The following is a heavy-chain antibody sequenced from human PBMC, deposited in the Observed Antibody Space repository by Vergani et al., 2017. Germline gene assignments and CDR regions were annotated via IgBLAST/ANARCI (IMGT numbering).Heavy chain of an antibody. CDR3: AKDCQDYYGTGRGAFDI. J-gene: IGHJ3*02. Sequence: EVQLLESGGGLVQPGGSLRLSCAASGFTFSSYAMSWVRQAPGKGLEWVSAISGSGVRTYYAASVKGRFTISRDNATNTLDLQMNSRRAEDTAVYYCAKDCQDYYGTGRGAFDIWGQGTMVTVSS. CDR1: GFTFSSYA. V-gene: IGHV3-23*01. CDR2: ISGSGVRT. D-gene: IGHD3-10*01.